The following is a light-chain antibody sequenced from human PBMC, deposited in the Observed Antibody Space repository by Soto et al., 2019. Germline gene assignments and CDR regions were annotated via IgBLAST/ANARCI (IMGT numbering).Light chain of an antibody. Sequence: DIQMTQSPSTLSALVGDRVTITCRASQNIGTWLAWYQQKPGKAPKLLIYEGSTLEGGVPSRFSGSGSGTEFTLTISSLQPDDFATYYCQQYNSYLLTIGGGTKVEIQ. V-gene: IGKV1-5*01. CDR2: EGS. CDR3: QQYNSYLLT. J-gene: IGKJ4*01. CDR1: QNIGTW.